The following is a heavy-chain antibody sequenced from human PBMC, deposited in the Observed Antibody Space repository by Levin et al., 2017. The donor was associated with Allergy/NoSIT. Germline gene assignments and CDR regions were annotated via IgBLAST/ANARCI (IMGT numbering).Heavy chain of an antibody. CDR1: GGSISSYY. V-gene: IGHV4-59*01. D-gene: IGHD2-2*03. J-gene: IGHJ4*02. Sequence: SETLSLTCTVSGGSISSYYWSWIRQPPGKGLEWIGYIYYSGSTNYNPSLKSRVTISVDTSKNQFSLKLSSVTAADTAVYYCARVGYCSSTSSRPKYYFDYWGQGTLVTVSS. CDR2: IYYSGST. CDR3: ARVGYCSSTSSRPKYYFDY.